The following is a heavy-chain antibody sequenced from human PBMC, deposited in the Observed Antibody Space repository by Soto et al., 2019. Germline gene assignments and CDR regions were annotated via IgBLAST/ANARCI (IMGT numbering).Heavy chain of an antibody. CDR2: INHSGST. V-gene: IGHV4-34*01. J-gene: IGHJ5*02. D-gene: IGHD6-13*01. Sequence: SETLSLTCAVYGGSFSGYYWSWIRQPPGKGLEWIGEINHSGSTNYNPSLKSRVTISVDTSKNQFSLKLSSVTAADTAVYYCASAYSSSPNWFDPWGQGTLVTVSS. CDR1: GGSFSGYY. CDR3: ASAYSSSPNWFDP.